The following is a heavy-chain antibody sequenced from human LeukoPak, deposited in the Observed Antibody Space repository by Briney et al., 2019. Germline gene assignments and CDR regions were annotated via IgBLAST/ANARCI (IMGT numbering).Heavy chain of an antibody. V-gene: IGHV1-24*01. Sequence: ASVKVSCKVSGYTLTELSMHWVRQAPGKGLEWMGGFDPEDGETIYAQKFQGRVTMTEDTSTDTAYMELSSLRSEDTAVYYCATDFLYRGRAGFFDYWGQGTLVTVSS. D-gene: IGHD3-10*01. CDR1: GYTLTELS. J-gene: IGHJ4*02. CDR2: FDPEDGET. CDR3: ATDFLYRGRAGFFDY.